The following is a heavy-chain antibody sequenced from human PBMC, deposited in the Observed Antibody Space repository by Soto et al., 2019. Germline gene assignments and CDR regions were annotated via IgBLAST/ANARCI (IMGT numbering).Heavy chain of an antibody. V-gene: IGHV4-39*02. Sequence: QLQLQESGPGLVKPSGTLSLTCTVSGGSISSSTYHWAWIRQPPGKGLEWIASIYYTGTTYYSPSLKSRVTISVDTSKNHFSLKLSSVTAADTAVYYCSRERESASEHWGQGTLVTVSS. CDR3: SRERESASEH. CDR2: IYYTGTT. J-gene: IGHJ4*02. CDR1: GGSISSSTYH.